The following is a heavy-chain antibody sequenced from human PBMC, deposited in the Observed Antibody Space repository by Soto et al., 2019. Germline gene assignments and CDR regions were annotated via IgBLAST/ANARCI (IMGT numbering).Heavy chain of an antibody. J-gene: IGHJ4*02. V-gene: IGHV3-23*01. CDR2: ITGSGGDT. D-gene: IGHD3-3*01. CDR3: AKESDFWSGNFSPGNYLDY. CDR1: GFTFSNSA. Sequence: EVQLLGSGGGLVQPGGSLRLSCAASGFTFSNSAMSWVRQPPGKGLEWVSGITGSGGDTFYADSVKGRFTISRDNSKNTLYLQMNSLRAEDTAIYYCAKESDFWSGNFSPGNYLDYWGQGTLVTVSS.